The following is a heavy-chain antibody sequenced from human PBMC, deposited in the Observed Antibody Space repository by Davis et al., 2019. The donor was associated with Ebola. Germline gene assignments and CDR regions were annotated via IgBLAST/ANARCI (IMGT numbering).Heavy chain of an antibody. V-gene: IGHV1-69*13. CDR2: IIPIFGTA. CDR1: GGTFSSYA. J-gene: IGHJ4*02. CDR3: AREEYYYDSSGYYYGRRYFDY. Sequence: SVKVSCKASGGTFSSYAISWVRQAPGQGFEWMGGIIPIFGTANYAQKFQGRVTITADESTSTAYMELRSLRSDDTAVYYCAREEYYYDSSGYYYGRRYFDYWGQGTLVTVSS. D-gene: IGHD3-22*01.